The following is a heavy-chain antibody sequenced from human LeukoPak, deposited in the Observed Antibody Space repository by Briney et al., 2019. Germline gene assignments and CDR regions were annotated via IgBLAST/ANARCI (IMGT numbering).Heavy chain of an antibody. CDR2: IYYSGST. Sequence: SETLSLTCSVSDYSISSTYSWGWIRHPPGKGLEWIGYIYYSGSTNYNPSLKSRVTISVDTSKNQFSLKLSSVTAADTAVYYCARLKATYYYGSDWFDPWGQGTLVTVSS. D-gene: IGHD3-10*01. CDR1: DYSISSTYS. CDR3: ARLKATYYYGSDWFDP. J-gene: IGHJ5*02. V-gene: IGHV4-61*05.